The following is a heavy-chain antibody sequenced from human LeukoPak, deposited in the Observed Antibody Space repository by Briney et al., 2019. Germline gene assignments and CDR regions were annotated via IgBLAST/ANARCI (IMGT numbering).Heavy chain of an antibody. CDR3: ATEIMITFGGVIVIPGDY. CDR1: GFTFSSFA. CDR2: ISGSGGST. J-gene: IGHJ4*02. V-gene: IGHV3-23*01. D-gene: IGHD3-16*02. Sequence: PGGSLRLSCAASGFTFSSFAMIWFRQAPGKGLEWVSAISGSGGSTYYADSVKGRFTISRDNSKNTLYLQMNSLRAEDTAVYYCATEIMITFGGVIVIPGDYWGQGTLVTVSS.